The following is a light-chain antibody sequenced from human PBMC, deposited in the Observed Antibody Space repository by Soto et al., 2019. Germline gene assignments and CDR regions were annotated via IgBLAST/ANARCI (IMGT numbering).Light chain of an antibody. Sequence: QSVLTQPASVSGSPGQSITISCTGTSSDVGGYNYVSWYQQHPGKAPKLMIYDVSYRPSGVSNRFSGSKSGNTASLTISGLQAEEGADYYFSSYTTRSTVVFGGGTKVTVL. V-gene: IGLV2-14*03. CDR1: SSDVGGYNY. CDR2: DVS. J-gene: IGLJ2*01. CDR3: SSYTTRSTVV.